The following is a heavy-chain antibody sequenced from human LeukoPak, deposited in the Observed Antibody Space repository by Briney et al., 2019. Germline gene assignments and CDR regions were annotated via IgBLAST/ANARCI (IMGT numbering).Heavy chain of an antibody. CDR1: GDSISNYY. CDR3: ARAEKAVTGTLDS. Sequence: PSETLSLTCTVSGDSISNYYWSWIRQSPGKELEWIGYMYNRGSTIYNPSLKSRVTISTDTSKNHFSLRLTSVTAADMAVYYCARAEKAVTGTLDSWGQGTLITVSS. J-gene: IGHJ4*02. CDR2: MYNRGST. V-gene: IGHV4-59*01. D-gene: IGHD6-19*01.